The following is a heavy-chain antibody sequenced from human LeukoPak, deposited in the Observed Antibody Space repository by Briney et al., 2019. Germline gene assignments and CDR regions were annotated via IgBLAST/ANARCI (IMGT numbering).Heavy chain of an antibody. V-gene: IGHV4-39*01. Sequence: PSETLSLTCTVSGGSISSSSYFWGWIRQPPGKGLEWIGSMYYSGSTYYNPSLKSRVTISVDTSKNQFSLKLSSVTAADTAVYYCARGHDYGDYVWGQGTLVTVSS. CDR3: ARGHDYGDYV. CDR2: MYYSGST. CDR1: GGSISSSSYF. J-gene: IGHJ4*02. D-gene: IGHD4-17*01.